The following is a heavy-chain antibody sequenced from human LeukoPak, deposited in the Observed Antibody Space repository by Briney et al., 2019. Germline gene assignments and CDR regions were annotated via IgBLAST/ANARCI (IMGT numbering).Heavy chain of an antibody. D-gene: IGHD2-8*01. Sequence: GASVKVSCKASGYTFTGYFIHWVRQAPGQGLEWMGWINPNSGGTNYAQNFQGRVTMTRDTSISTAYMDLTRLRPDDTAVYYCARVAGNTKADYWGQGTLVTVSS. CDR2: INPNSGGT. CDR1: GYTFTGYF. J-gene: IGHJ4*02. V-gene: IGHV1-2*02. CDR3: ARVAGNTKADY.